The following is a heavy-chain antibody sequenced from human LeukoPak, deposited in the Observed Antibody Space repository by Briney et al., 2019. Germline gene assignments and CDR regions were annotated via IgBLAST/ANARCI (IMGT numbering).Heavy chain of an antibody. CDR1: GFTFSSYA. CDR3: AKPLDYDFWSGYYTWGFDY. V-gene: IGHV3-23*01. Sequence: PGGSLRLSCAASGFTFSSYAMSWVRQAPGKGLEWVSAISGSGGSTYYADSVKGRFTISRDNSKNTLYLQMNSLRAEDTAVYYCAKPLDYDFWSGYYTWGFDYWGQGTLVTVSS. CDR2: ISGSGGST. D-gene: IGHD3-3*01. J-gene: IGHJ4*02.